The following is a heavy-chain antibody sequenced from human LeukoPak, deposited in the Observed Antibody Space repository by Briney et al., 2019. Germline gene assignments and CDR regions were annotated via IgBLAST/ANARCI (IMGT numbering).Heavy chain of an antibody. CDR3: ARSLPYGTTWYGRSDF. D-gene: IGHD6-13*01. J-gene: IGHJ4*02. Sequence: GGSLRLSCAASGFPFNAYWMTWVRQAPGKGLEWVANVRQDGDTKYYVDSVKGRFTISRDNAMNSLYLQMNSLRAEDTAIYYCARSLPYGTTWYGRSDFWGQGTLVTVSS. CDR2: VRQDGDTK. V-gene: IGHV3-7*03. CDR1: GFPFNAYW.